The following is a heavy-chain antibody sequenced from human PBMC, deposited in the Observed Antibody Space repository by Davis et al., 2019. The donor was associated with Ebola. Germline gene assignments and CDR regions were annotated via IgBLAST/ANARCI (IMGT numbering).Heavy chain of an antibody. CDR2: IYPGDSDT. Sequence: GESLKISCKGSGYSFTSYWIGWVRQMPGKGLEWMGIIYPGDSDTRYSPSFQGQVTISADKSISTAYLQWSSLKASDTAMYYCARWRVIEQWLVPYYFDYWGQGTLVTVSS. D-gene: IGHD6-19*01. CDR3: ARWRVIEQWLVPYYFDY. V-gene: IGHV5-51*01. J-gene: IGHJ4*02. CDR1: GYSFTSYW.